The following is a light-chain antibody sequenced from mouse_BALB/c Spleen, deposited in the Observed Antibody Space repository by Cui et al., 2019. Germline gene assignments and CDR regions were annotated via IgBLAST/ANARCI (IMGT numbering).Light chain of an antibody. CDR1: SSVSY. CDR2: DTS. V-gene: IGKV4-59*01. CDR3: QQWSSNPPT. J-gene: IGKJ2*01. Sequence: QMVLTQPPSIMSASPGEKVTMTCSASSSVSYMHWYQQKSGTYPQRWIYDTSKLASGVPARFSGGGSGTSYSLTISSMEAEDAATYYCQQWSSNPPTFGGGTKLEIK.